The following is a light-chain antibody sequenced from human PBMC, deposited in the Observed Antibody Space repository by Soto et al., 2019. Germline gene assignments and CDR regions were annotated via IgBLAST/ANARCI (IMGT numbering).Light chain of an antibody. CDR1: QSVGTF. V-gene: IGKV3-11*01. CDR3: QQRSNWPIT. CDR2: DAS. Sequence: EIILTQARATLSLTPMESGTLSCRASQSVGTFFAWYQQKPGQAPRLLIYDASNRATGIPARFSGSGSGTDFTLTISSLEPEDFAVYYCQQRSNWPITSGQGTRLEIK. J-gene: IGKJ5*01.